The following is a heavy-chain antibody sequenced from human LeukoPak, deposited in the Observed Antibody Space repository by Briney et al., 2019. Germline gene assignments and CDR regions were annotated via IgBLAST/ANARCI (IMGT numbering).Heavy chain of an antibody. CDR2: ISAYNGNT. CDR1: GYTFINYA. V-gene: IGHV1-18*01. CDR3: ARMLYDILTGYYGYNWFDP. D-gene: IGHD3-9*01. J-gene: IGHJ5*02. Sequence: ASVKVSCKASGYTFINYAITWVRQAPGQGLEWMGWISAYNGNTNYAQKLQGRVTMTRDMPTSTVYMELSSLRSEDTAVYYCARMLYDILTGYYGYNWFDPWGQGTLVTVSS.